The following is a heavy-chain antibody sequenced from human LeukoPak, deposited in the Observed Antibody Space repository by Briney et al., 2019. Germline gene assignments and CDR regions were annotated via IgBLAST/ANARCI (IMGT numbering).Heavy chain of an antibody. CDR2: ISSSGSTL. CDR1: GFTFSDYY. CDR3: ARDRGGGKPFDY. Sequence: GGSLRLSCAASGFTFSDYYMSWIRQAPGKGLERVSYISSSGSTLYYADSVKGRFTISRDNTKNSLFLQMNSLRAEDTAVYYCARDRGGGKPFDYWGQGTLVTVSS. D-gene: IGHD3-16*01. J-gene: IGHJ4*02. V-gene: IGHV3-11*04.